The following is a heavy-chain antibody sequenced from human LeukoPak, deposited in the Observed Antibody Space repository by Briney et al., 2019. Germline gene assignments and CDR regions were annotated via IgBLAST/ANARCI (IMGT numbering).Heavy chain of an antibody. J-gene: IGHJ3*02. Sequence: PSETLSPTCTVSAYFISIVYYGGWIRLSTGMGREWSCNIQHIRNINYNVSLKGPASISTHPSNHPFSLKLNSVPAADTAVYYCARGRGGLDAFDIWGQGTMVTVSS. CDR1: AYFISIVYY. CDR2: IQHIRNI. CDR3: ARGRGGLDAFDI. D-gene: IGHD3-10*01. V-gene: IGHV4-38-2*02.